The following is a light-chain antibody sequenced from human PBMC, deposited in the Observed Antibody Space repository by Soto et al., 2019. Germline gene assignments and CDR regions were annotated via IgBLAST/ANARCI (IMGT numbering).Light chain of an antibody. V-gene: IGLV1-40*01. CDR2: GNT. J-gene: IGLJ2*01. CDR3: LSLDSSRGVV. Sequence: QSVLTQPPSVSGAPGQRVTISCTGSSSNIGAGYDVHWYQQLPGRAPKLLIYGNTNRPSGVPDPFSGSKSGTSASLAITGPQAEDEADYYCLSLDSSRGVVFGGGTKVTVL. CDR1: SSNIGAGYD.